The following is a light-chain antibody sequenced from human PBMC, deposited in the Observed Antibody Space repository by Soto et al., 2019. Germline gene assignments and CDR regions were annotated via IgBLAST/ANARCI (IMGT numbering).Light chain of an antibody. CDR3: SSYTSSSTYV. CDR1: SSDVGGSNY. CDR2: DVS. V-gene: IGLV2-14*03. Sequence: QSALTQPGSVSGSPGQSITISCTGTSSDVGGSNYVSWYQQHPGKAPKLIIFDVSQRPSGFSNRFSGSKSGNTASLTISGLQAEDEADYYCSSYTSSSTYVFGTGTKLTVL. J-gene: IGLJ1*01.